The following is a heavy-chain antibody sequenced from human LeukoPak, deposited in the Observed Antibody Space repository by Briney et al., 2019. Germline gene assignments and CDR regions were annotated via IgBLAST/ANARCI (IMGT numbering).Heavy chain of an antibody. Sequence: SETLSLTCIVSGASISSYYWSWLRQPPGKGLDWIGYIYYSGSTNYNPSLKSRVTISMDTSKNQFSLNLSPVTAADTAVYYCAGSYSLAVAGTTHWGQGTLVTVTS. J-gene: IGHJ1*01. D-gene: IGHD6-19*01. CDR1: GASISSYY. CDR3: AGSYSLAVAGTTH. CDR2: IYYSGST. V-gene: IGHV4-59*01.